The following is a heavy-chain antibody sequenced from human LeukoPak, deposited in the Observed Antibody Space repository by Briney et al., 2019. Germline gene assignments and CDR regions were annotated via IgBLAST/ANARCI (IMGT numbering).Heavy chain of an antibody. CDR3: TTYYYDSSGYYSYYFDY. J-gene: IGHJ4*02. V-gene: IGHV3-15*01. CDR1: GSTFSNAW. CDR2: IKSKTDGGTT. D-gene: IGHD3-22*01. Sequence: GGSLRLSCAASGSTFSNAWMSWVRQAPGKGLEWVGRIKSKTDGGTTDYAAPVKGRFTISRDDSKNTLYLQMNSLKTEDTAVYYCTTYYYDSSGYYSYYFDYWGQGTLVTVSS.